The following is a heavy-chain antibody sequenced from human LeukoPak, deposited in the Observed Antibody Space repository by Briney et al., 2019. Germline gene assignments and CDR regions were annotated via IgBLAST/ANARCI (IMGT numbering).Heavy chain of an antibody. D-gene: IGHD3-10*01. CDR2: ISGSGGST. CDR3: AKATGLLWFGELIDY. CDR1: GFPFSSYA. J-gene: IGHJ4*02. V-gene: IGHV3-23*01. Sequence: GGSLRLSCAASGFPFSSYAMSWVRQAPGKGLEWVSAISGSGGSTYYADPVKGRFTISRDNSKNTLYLQMNSLRAEDTAVYYCAKATGLLWFGELIDYWGQGTLVTVSS.